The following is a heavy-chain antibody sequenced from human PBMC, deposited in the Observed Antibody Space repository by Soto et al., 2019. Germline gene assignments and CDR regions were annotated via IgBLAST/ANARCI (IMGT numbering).Heavy chain of an antibody. CDR1: GFSLTTSGVG. CDR3: AHRRAYTNYWSWGDFDY. J-gene: IGHJ4*02. D-gene: IGHD3-16*01. Sequence: QITLQESGPTLVKPTQTLTLTCIFSGFSLTTSGVGVGWIRQPPGQALEWLALIYWDDDKRYSPSLKSRLTITKDNSKKQVVLTMTNMDRVDTATYYCAHRRAYTNYWSWGDFDYWGQGTLVTVSS. V-gene: IGHV2-5*02. CDR2: IYWDDDK.